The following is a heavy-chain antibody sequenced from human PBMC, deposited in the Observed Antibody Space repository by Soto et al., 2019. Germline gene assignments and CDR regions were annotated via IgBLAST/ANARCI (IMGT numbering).Heavy chain of an antibody. CDR1: GFTFSSYS. CDR3: ARSKVLRYFDWLSRNLLYYFEY. CDR2: ISSSSSYI. V-gene: IGHV3-21*01. Sequence: EVQLVESGGGLVKPGGSLRLSCAASGFTFSSYSMNWVRQAPGKGLEWVSSISSSSSYIYYADSVKGRFTISRDNAKNSRYLQMNSLRAEDTAVYYCARSKVLRYFDWLSRNLLYYFEYWGQGTLVTVSS. J-gene: IGHJ4*02. D-gene: IGHD3-9*01.